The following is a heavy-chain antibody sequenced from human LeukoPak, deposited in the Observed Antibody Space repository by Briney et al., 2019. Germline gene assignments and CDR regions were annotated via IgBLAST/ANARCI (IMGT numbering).Heavy chain of an antibody. V-gene: IGHV3-23*01. J-gene: IGHJ3*02. CDR3: ATTYQIQLWYRGDHAFDI. CDR1: GFTFSTSA. Sequence: GGSLRLSCVASGFTFSTSAMSWVRQPPGKGLEWVSAISGSGGKTYYADSVKGGFTISRDNSKNTLYLQMNSLRAADTAVYYCATTYQIQLWYRGDHAFDIWGQGTMVTVSS. D-gene: IGHD5-18*01. CDR2: ISGSGGKT.